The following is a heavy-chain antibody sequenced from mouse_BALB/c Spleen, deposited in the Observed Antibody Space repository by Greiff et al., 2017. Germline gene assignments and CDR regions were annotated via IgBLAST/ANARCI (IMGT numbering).Heavy chain of an antibody. CDR2: IWTGGGT. CDR1: GFSLTSYD. V-gene: IGHV2-9-2*01. CDR3: VWGFAY. J-gene: IGHJ3*01. D-gene: IGHD4-1*01. Sequence: VQLKESGPGLVAPSQSLSITCTVSGFSLTSYDISWIRQPPGKGLEWLGVIWTGGGTNYNSAFMSRLSISKDNSKSQVFLKMNSLQTDDTAIYYCVWGFAYWGQGTLVTVSA.